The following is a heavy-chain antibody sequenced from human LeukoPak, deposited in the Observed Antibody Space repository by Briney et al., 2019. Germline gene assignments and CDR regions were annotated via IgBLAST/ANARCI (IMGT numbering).Heavy chain of an antibody. D-gene: IGHD3-10*01. V-gene: IGHV3-23*01. Sequence: GSLRLSCAASGFTFSSYAMSWVRQAPGKGLEWVSAISGSGGSTYYADSVKGRFTISRDNSKNTLYLQMNSLRAEDTAVYYCAKEGPLLWFGELLGPYGMDVWGQGTTVTVSS. CDR3: AKEGPLLWFGELLGPYGMDV. CDR1: GFTFSSYA. J-gene: IGHJ6*02. CDR2: ISGSGGST.